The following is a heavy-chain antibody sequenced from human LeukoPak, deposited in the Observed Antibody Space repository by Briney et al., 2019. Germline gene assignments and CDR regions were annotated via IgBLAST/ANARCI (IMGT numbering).Heavy chain of an antibody. CDR2: IYADGNT. CDR3: AKDDYYDTSGYRD. D-gene: IGHD3-22*01. V-gene: IGHV3-53*05. CDR1: GFIVNTNY. Sequence: GGSLRLSCAASGFIVNTNYMTWVRQAPGRGLEWVSFIYADGNTYYADSVKGRFTISRDISKNTLYLQMNSLRAEDTAVYYCAKDDYYDTSGYRDWGQGTLVTVSS. J-gene: IGHJ4*02.